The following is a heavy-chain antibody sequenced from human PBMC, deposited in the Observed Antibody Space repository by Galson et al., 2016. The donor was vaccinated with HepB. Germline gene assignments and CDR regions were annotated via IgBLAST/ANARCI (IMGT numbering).Heavy chain of an antibody. V-gene: IGHV3-23*01. D-gene: IGHD3-16*02. J-gene: IGHJ4*02. CDR1: GLTFSSSV. Sequence: SLRLSCAASGLTFSSSVMSWVRQAPGKGLEWVSSTSASGDRTFYADSVKGRFTISRETSRDTLYLHMTSLRAEDTAEYYWAKESRPRGGRFASFLDGMKDTGYFDSWGQGTLVTVSS. CDR2: TSASGDRT. CDR3: AKESRPRGGRFASFLDGMKDTGYFDS.